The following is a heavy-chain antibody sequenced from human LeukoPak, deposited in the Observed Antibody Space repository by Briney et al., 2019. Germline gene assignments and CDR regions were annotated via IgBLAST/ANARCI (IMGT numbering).Heavy chain of an antibody. J-gene: IGHJ6*03. Sequence: SETLSLTCTVSGGSISSYYWSWIRQPPGKGLEWIAYIYYSGNTNYNPSLKSRVTISVDTSKNQFSLKVNSVTTADTAAYYCARAITSGSSAMDVWGKGTTVTVSS. CDR2: IYYSGNT. V-gene: IGHV4-59*01. CDR1: GGSISSYY. D-gene: IGHD3-10*01. CDR3: ARAITSGSSAMDV.